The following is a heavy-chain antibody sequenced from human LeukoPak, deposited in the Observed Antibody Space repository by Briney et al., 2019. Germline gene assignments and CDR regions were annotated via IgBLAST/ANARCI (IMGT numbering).Heavy chain of an antibody. CDR2: ISPNGDTT. CDR1: GFTFSNFV. J-gene: IGHJ4*02. Sequence: PGWSLRLSCSASGFTFSNFVMHWVRQAPGKGLEYVSSISPNGDTTAYADSVKGRFTISRDNSKSTLYLQMSSLRPGDTAVYYCVKDLSDTWSFDFWGQGALVTVSS. CDR3: VKDLSDTWSFDF. V-gene: IGHV3-64D*06.